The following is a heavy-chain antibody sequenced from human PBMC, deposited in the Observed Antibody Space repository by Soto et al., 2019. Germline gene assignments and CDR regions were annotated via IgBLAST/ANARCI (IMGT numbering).Heavy chain of an antibody. Sequence: TVCLTCGLFWDPFSCNIATWNCTRQSPSRGLEWLGRTYYGSQWHKEYEEAVKSRIPINPVTSKNQFYLQLNSMSPEDTAVYYCERERVYLSEALDIWCRRSMV. CDR3: ERERVYLSEALDI. D-gene: IGHD2-8*01. J-gene: IGHJ3*02. V-gene: IGHV6-1*01. CDR1: WDPFSCNIAT. CDR2: TYYGSQWHK.